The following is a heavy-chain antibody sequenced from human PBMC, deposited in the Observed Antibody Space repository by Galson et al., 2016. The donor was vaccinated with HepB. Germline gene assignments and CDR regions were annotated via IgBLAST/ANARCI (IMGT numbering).Heavy chain of an antibody. CDR1: GVTVSNNF. J-gene: IGHJ4*02. CDR3: ARDPGGGPTHGY. Sequence: SLRLSCAVSGVTVSNNFMSWVRQAPGKGLEWVSLIYSGGSTDYADSVKGRFTISRDNSKNTLYLHMNSLRVEDTAVYYCARDPGGGPTHGYWGQGTWSPSPQ. CDR2: IYSGGST. D-gene: IGHD3-16*01. V-gene: IGHV3-66*01.